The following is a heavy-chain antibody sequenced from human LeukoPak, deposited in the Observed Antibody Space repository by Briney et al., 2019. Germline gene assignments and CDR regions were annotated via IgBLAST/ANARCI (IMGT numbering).Heavy chain of an antibody. Sequence: GPGLVKPSETLSLTCTVSGGSISSYYWSWIRQPPGKGLEWIGYIYYSGSTNYNPSLKRRVTISVDTSKNQFSLKLSSVTAADTAVYYCARTYSSSWYLDYWGQGTLVTVSS. CDR2: IYYSGST. CDR1: GGSISSYY. D-gene: IGHD6-13*01. V-gene: IGHV4-59*08. CDR3: ARTYSSSWYLDY. J-gene: IGHJ4*02.